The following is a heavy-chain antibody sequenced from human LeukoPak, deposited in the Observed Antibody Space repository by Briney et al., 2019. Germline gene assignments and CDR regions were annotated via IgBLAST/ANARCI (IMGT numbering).Heavy chain of an antibody. CDR3: KSQDY. CDR1: GFTFSSYG. J-gene: IGHJ4*02. Sequence: GGSLRLSCAASGFTFSSYGMHWVRQAPGKGLEWVAVISYDGSNKYYADSVKGRFTISRDNSKNTLYLQMNSLRAEDTAVYFCKSQDYWGQGTLVTVSS. CDR2: ISYDGSNK. V-gene: IGHV3-30*03.